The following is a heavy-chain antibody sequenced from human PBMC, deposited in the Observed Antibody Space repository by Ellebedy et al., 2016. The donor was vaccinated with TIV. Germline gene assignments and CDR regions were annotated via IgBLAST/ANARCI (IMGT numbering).Heavy chain of an antibody. V-gene: IGHV4-31*03. CDR3: ARIEVVSGVYHGMDV. D-gene: IGHD2-21*02. CDR1: GGSISTGPYY. Sequence: SETLSLXXTVSGGSISTGPYYWNWIRQHPEKGLEWIGYIFHTETTYYNPSLKSRLTISVDTSKNQFSLELTSVTAADTAVYYCARIEVVSGVYHGMDVWGQGTLVTVSS. CDR2: IFHTETT. J-gene: IGHJ6*02.